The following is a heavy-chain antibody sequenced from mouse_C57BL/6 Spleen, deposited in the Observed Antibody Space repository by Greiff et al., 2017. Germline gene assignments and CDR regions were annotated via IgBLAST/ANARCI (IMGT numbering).Heavy chain of an antibody. CDR1: GFSFNTYA. CDR2: IRSKSNNYAT. D-gene: IGHD1-1*01. V-gene: IGHV10-1*01. J-gene: IGHJ1*03. CDR3: VRPPSDYGSSYEYFDV. Sequence: EVMLVESGGGLVQPKGSLKLSCAASGFSFNTYAMNWVRQAPGKGLEWVARIRSKSNNYATYYADSVKDRFTISRDDSESMLYLQMNNLKTEDTAMYYCVRPPSDYGSSYEYFDVWGTGTTVTVSS.